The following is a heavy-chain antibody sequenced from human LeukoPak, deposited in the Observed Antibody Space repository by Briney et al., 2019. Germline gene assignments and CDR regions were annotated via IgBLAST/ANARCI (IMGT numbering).Heavy chain of an antibody. J-gene: IGHJ5*02. CDR1: GYIFTSYD. V-gene: IGHV1-8*01. CDR2: MNPNSGNT. D-gene: IGHD2-2*01. CDR3: ARRRYQYNWFDP. Sequence: ASVKVSCKASGYIFTSYDINWVRQATGQGLEWMGWMNPNSGNTGYAQKFQGRVTMTRNTSISTAYMELSSLRSEDTAVYYCARRRYQYNWFDPWGQGTLVTVSS.